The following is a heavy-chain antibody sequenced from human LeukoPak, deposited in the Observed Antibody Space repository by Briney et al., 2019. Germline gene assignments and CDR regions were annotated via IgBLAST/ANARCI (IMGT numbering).Heavy chain of an antibody. CDR2: ISYDGSNK. Sequence: GGSLRLSCAASGFTFSSYAVHWVRQAPGKGLEWVAVISYDGSNKYYADSVKGRFTISRDDFKKTLYLQMNSLRAEDTAVYYCAREGQPYNWFDPWGQGTLVTVSS. CDR1: GFTFSSYA. D-gene: IGHD6-13*01. J-gene: IGHJ5*02. V-gene: IGHV3-30*01. CDR3: AREGQPYNWFDP.